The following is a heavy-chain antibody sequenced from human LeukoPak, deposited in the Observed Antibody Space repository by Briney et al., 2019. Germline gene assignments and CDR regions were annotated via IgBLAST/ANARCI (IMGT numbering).Heavy chain of an antibody. CDR2: ISSSSGAI. J-gene: IGHJ4*02. CDR3: ARRRGGSYSFDY. CDR1: GFTFSSYS. V-gene: IGHV3-48*02. D-gene: IGHD2-15*01. Sequence: GGSLRLSCAASGFTFSSYSMNWVRQAPGKGLEWVSYISSSSGAIYYADSVKGRFTISRDNAKNSLYLQMNSLRDEDSAVYYCARRRGGSYSFDYWGQGTLVTVSS.